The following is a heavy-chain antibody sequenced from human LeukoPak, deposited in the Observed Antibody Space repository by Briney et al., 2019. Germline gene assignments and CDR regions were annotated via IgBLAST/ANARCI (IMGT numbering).Heavy chain of an antibody. Sequence: SETLSVTCTVSGGSVSSGGYYWSWIRQHPGKGLEWIGYTYYSGSTYYNPSLKSRVTISVDTSKNQFSLKLSSVTAADTAVYYCARGGPEQGVDYWGQGTLVTVSS. CDR3: ARGGPEQGVDY. D-gene: IGHD3-16*01. V-gene: IGHV4-31*03. CDR1: GGSVSSGGYY. J-gene: IGHJ4*02. CDR2: TYYSGST.